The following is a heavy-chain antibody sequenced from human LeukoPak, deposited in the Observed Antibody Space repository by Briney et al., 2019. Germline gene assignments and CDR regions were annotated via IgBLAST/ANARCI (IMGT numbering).Heavy chain of an antibody. Sequence: GGSLRLSCAASGFNFIDYSMNWVRQAPGKGLEWISTTNSGGTTTYYAESVKGRFTISRDNFKNALYLQMSSLRVEDTAIYYCAKQSYARSLGEGGPGTLVTVSS. D-gene: IGHD3-10*02. CDR2: TNSGGTTT. CDR3: AKQSYARSLGE. V-gene: IGHV3-23*01. CDR1: GFNFIDYS. J-gene: IGHJ4*02.